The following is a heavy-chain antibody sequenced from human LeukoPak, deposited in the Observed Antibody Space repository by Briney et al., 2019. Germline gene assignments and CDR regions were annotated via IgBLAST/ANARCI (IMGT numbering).Heavy chain of an antibody. D-gene: IGHD2-15*01. CDR1: GFTFSSYG. J-gene: IGHJ3*02. V-gene: IGHV3-30*18. CDR3: AKRLGYCSGGSCWIGAFDI. CDR2: ISYDGSNK. Sequence: LSGGSLRLSCAASGFTFSSYGMHWVRQAPGKGLEWVAVISYDGSNKYYADSVEGRFTISRDNSKNTLYLQMNSLRAEDTAVYYCAKRLGYCSGGSCWIGAFDIWGQGTMVTVSS.